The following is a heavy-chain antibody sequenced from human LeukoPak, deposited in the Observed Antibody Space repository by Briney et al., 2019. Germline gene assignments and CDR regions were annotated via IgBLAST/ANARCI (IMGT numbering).Heavy chain of an antibody. Sequence: GGSLRLSCAASGFTFSSYWMSWVRQAPGKGLEWVANIKQDGSEKYYVDSVKGRFTISRDNAKNSLYLQMNSLRAEDTAVYYCARGSTMVRGVITSFDYWGQGTLVTVSS. J-gene: IGHJ4*02. CDR3: ARGSTMVRGVITSFDY. V-gene: IGHV3-7*01. CDR2: IKQDGSEK. CDR1: GFTFSSYW. D-gene: IGHD3-10*01.